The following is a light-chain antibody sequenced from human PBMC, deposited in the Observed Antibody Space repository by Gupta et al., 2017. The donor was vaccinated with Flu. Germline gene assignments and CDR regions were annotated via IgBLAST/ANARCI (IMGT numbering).Light chain of an antibody. CDR3: QVWDSSSTHWV. J-gene: IGLJ3*02. CDR2: DET. Sequence: SFVLTQPPSVSVALGQTARITCVENSLGGKNAHWFRQKPGQAPVLVVYDETERPSQIPERFSGSFSGTTATLTISRVEVEDEADYYCQVWDSSSTHWVFGGGTKLTVL. CDR1: SLGGKN. V-gene: IGLV3-21*02.